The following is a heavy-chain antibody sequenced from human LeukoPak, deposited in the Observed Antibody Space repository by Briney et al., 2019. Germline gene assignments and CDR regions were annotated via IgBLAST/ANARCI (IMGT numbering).Heavy chain of an antibody. CDR1: GFRFSYYW. CDR2: IKYDGSEK. V-gene: IGHV3-7*01. D-gene: IGHD2-2*02. J-gene: IGHJ3*02. CDR3: ARGWGDCSTVSCYTGGDVFDI. Sequence: GGSLRLSCGASGFRFSYYWMTWVRQGPRKGLEWVANIKYDGSEKHYVESVKGRFTISRDNAKNSLYLQMESLRVQDTAVYFCARGWGDCSTVSCYTGGDVFDIWGQGTKVTVSS.